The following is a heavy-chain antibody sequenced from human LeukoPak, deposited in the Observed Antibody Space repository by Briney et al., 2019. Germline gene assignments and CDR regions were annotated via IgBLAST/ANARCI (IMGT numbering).Heavy chain of an antibody. J-gene: IGHJ4*02. CDR2: IYPGDSDT. Sequence: NHGESLKTSCKGSGYSFTTYWIGWVRQIPGKGLEWLGIIYPGDSDTRYSPSFQGQVTISADKSISTAYLQWSSLKASDTAMYYCARSYDSSSSCDFDYWGQGTLVTVSS. D-gene: IGHD6-6*01. CDR3: ARSYDSSSSCDFDY. CDR1: GYSFTTYW. V-gene: IGHV5-51*01.